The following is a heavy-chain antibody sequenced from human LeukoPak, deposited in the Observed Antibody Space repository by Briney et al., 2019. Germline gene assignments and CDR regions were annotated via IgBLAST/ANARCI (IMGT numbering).Heavy chain of an antibody. CDR1: GYTFTSYD. Sequence: ASVKVSCKASGYTFTSYDINWVRQATGQGLEWRGWLNPISGNTGYAQKFQGRVTMTRNTSISTAYMELSTLRSEDTAVYYCARLPRRYCGGDCYQDAFDIWGQGTMVTVSS. V-gene: IGHV1-8*01. CDR2: LNPISGNT. D-gene: IGHD2-21*02. J-gene: IGHJ3*02. CDR3: ARLPRRYCGGDCYQDAFDI.